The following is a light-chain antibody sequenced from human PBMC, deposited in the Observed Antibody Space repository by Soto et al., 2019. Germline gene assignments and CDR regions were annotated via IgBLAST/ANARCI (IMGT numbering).Light chain of an antibody. V-gene: IGLV2-11*01. Sequence: QSVLIQPRSVSGSPGQPVTISCTGTSSDVGAYTYVSWYQQHPGKAPKLMIYDVSKRPSGIPDRFSGFKSGNTASLTISGLQAEDEADYYCCSYAGSYTYVFGTGTKVTVL. J-gene: IGLJ1*01. CDR1: SSDVGAYTY. CDR2: DVS. CDR3: CSYAGSYTYV.